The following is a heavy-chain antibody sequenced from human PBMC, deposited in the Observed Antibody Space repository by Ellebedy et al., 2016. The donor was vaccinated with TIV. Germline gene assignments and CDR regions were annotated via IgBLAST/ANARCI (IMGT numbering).Heavy chain of an antibody. CDR3: ARSTYGGGLDY. CDR2: IYYTGTT. D-gene: IGHD4-17*01. V-gene: IGHV4-34*11. Sequence: MPSETLSLTCAVYGASFSGYYWSWIRQPPGKGLEWIGYIYYTGTTNYSPSLKSRVTISIDPSKNQFSLRLTSVTAADTALYYCARSTYGGGLDYWGQGTLVTVSS. J-gene: IGHJ4*02. CDR1: GASFSGYY.